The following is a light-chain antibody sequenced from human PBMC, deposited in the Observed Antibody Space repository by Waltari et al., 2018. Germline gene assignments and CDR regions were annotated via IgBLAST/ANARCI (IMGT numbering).Light chain of an antibody. CDR2: DAS. J-gene: IGKJ2*01. CDR3: QQYGSSPT. CDR1: QTISNY. Sequence: EIVLTQSPGTLSLSPGERATLSCRASQTISNYLAWYQQKPGQAPRLLIYDASSRAIGIPDRFSGSGSGTDLTLTISRLEPEDFAMYYCQQYGSSPTFGQGTKLEIK. V-gene: IGKV3-20*01.